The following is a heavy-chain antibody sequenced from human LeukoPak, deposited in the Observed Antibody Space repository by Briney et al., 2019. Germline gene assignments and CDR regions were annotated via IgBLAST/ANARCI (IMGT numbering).Heavy chain of an antibody. CDR3: ARGSSLYDY. V-gene: IGHV4-59*01. CDR2: VFCTGSF. Sequence: SETLSLTCAVSGGSLSGSYWSWIRQFPGKGLEWIGFVFCTGSFNYNPSLKSRVRISVDTSRNQFSLKLSSVTAADTAVYYCARGSSLYDYWGQGTLVTVSS. J-gene: IGHJ4*02. D-gene: IGHD6-13*01. CDR1: GGSLSGSY.